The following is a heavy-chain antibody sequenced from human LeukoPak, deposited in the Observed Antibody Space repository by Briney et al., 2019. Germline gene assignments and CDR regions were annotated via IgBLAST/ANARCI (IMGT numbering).Heavy chain of an antibody. CDR3: AKLCLSTSCFSFDDY. J-gene: IGHJ4*02. CDR2: IRYDGSNK. CDR1: GFTFSSYG. D-gene: IGHD2-2*01. V-gene: IGHV3-30*02. Sequence: GGSLRLSCAASGFTFSSYGMHWVCQAPGKGLEWVAFIRYDGSNKYYADSVKGRFTISRDNSKNTLYLQMNSLRAEDTAVYYCAKLCLSTSCFSFDDYWGQGTLVTVSS.